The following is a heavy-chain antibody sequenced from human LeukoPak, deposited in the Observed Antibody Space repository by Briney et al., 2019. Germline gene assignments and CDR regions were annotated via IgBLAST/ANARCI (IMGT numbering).Heavy chain of an antibody. CDR3: ARDPSGSYWGD. CDR1: GGSLSSGDYY. Sequence: MSSQTLSLTCTVSGGSLSSGDYYWRWIRQPVGKGLEWIGYIHHSGSTHYNPSLKSRLTTSLDRSKNQLSLNLNSGTAADTAVYYCARDPSGSYWGDWGQGTLVTVSS. D-gene: IGHD1-26*01. J-gene: IGHJ4*02. CDR2: IHHSGST. V-gene: IGHV4-30-2*01.